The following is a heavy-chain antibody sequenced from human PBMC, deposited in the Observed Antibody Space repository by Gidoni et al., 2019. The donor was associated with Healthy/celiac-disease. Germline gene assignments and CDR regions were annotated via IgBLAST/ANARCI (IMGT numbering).Heavy chain of an antibody. CDR3: ARFPIMITFGGVIHPNCFDY. CDR1: GYTFTSYG. J-gene: IGHJ4*02. V-gene: IGHV1-18*01. D-gene: IGHD3-16*02. CDR2: ISAYNGNT. Sequence: QVQLVQSGAEVKKPGASVKVSCTASGYTFTSYGISWVRQAPGQGLEWMGWISAYNGNTNYAQKLQGRVTMTTDTSTSTAYMELRSLRSDDTAVYYCARFPIMITFGGVIHPNCFDYWGQGTLVTVSS.